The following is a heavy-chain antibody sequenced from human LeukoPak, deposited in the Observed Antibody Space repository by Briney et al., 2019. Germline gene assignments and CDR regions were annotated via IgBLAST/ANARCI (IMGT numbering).Heavy chain of an antibody. CDR2: ISGSGGST. CDR3: ANHIITDSSGWDDAFDI. CDR1: GFTFSSYA. J-gene: IGHJ3*02. D-gene: IGHD6-19*01. V-gene: IGHV3-23*01. Sequence: GGSLRLSCAASGFTFSSYAMNWVRQAPGKGLEWVSAISGSGGSTYYADSVKGRFTISRDNSKNTLYLQMNSLRAEDTAVYYCANHIITDSSGWDDAFDIWGQGTMVTVSS.